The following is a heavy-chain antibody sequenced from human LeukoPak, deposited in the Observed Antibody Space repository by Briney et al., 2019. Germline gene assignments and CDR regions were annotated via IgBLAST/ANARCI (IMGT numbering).Heavy chain of an antibody. J-gene: IGHJ4*02. CDR1: GFTLISIA. V-gene: IGHV3-30-3*01. CDR3: ARATKQWLVRKLDY. D-gene: IGHD6-19*01. Sequence: GGSRRPSGPPPGFTLISIARHGSGQAQGKGLKWGPLISYDGSNKYYADSVKGRFTISRDNSKNTLYLQMNSLRAEDTAVYYCARATKQWLVRKLDYWGQGTLVTVSS. CDR2: ISYDGSNK.